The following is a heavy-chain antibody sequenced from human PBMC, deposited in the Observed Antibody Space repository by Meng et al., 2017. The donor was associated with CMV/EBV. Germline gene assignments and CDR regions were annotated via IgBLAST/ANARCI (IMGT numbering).Heavy chain of an antibody. CDR2: INYSGTT. CDR3: ARAWLFDY. D-gene: IGHD5-12*01. J-gene: IGHJ4*02. V-gene: IGHV4-34*01. Sequence: SETLSLTCAVYGGSLSGYYWSWIRQPPGKGLEWIGEINYSGTTNHNPSLKSRVTISLDSSKNQFSLNLNSVTAADTAVYYCARAWLFDYWGQGTLVTVSS. CDR1: GGSLSGYY.